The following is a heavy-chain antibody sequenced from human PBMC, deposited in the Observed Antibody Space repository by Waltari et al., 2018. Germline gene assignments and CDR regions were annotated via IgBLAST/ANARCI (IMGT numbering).Heavy chain of an antibody. V-gene: IGHV3-21*06. Sequence: EVQLVESGGGLVQPGGSLRLSCVASGFMFGSYSMNWVRLAPGKGLEWVSSISGDNSYTYYSGSVKGRFTISRDNAKNSLFLQMNGLRDEDTAIYYCAKEGLGGDRQFDYWGQGTLVSVSS. CDR1: GFMFGSYS. D-gene: IGHD2-21*02. CDR3: AKEGLGGDRQFDY. CDR2: ISGDNSYT. J-gene: IGHJ4*02.